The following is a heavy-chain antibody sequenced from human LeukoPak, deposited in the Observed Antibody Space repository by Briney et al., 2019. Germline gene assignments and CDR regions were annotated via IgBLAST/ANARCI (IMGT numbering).Heavy chain of an antibody. CDR1: GGSISGGSYY. Sequence: SQTLSLTCTVSGGSISGGSYYWSWIRQPAGKGLEWIGRIYTSGSTNYNPSLKSRVTISVDTSKNQFSLKLSSVTAADTAVYYCARTPVIIAAAVNNWFDPWGQGTLVTVSS. J-gene: IGHJ5*02. CDR2: IYTSGST. D-gene: IGHD6-13*01. V-gene: IGHV4-61*02. CDR3: ARTPVIIAAAVNNWFDP.